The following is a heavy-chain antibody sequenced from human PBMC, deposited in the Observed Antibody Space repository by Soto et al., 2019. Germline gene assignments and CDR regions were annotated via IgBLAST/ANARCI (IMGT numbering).Heavy chain of an antibody. J-gene: IGHJ3*02. V-gene: IGHV3-66*04. CDR1: GFTVSSNY. CDR2: IYSGGST. Sequence: GGSLRLSCAASGFTVSSNYMSWVRQAPGKGLEWVSVIYSGGSTYYADYVKGSCTNSRDNCKNTLYLQMNSLRAEDKAVYYCARPNYDFWYAFDIWGQGTMVTVSS. CDR3: ARPNYDFWYAFDI. D-gene: IGHD3-3*01.